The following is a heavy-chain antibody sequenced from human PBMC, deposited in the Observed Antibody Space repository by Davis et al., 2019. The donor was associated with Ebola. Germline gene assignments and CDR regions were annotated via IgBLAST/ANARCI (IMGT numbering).Heavy chain of an antibody. CDR2: IWYDGSNK. CDR3: ARGAPHTDYPYAFDI. Sequence: GGSLRLSCAATGFSFNIYAMHWVRQAPGKGLEWVAVIWYDGSNKYYADSVKGRFTISRDNSKNTLYLQVNSLRAEDTALYHCARGAPHTDYPYAFDIWGQGTMVTVSS. D-gene: IGHD4-11*01. J-gene: IGHJ3*02. CDR1: GFSFNIYA. V-gene: IGHV3-33*01.